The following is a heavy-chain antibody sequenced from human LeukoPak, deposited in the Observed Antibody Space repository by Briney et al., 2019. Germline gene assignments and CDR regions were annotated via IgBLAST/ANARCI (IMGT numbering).Heavy chain of an antibody. Sequence: GESLKISCKGIGYNFSKYWIGWVRQMPGKVLEWMGIIYPRDSDVRYNPSFQGHVTISADTSISTLYLHWSSLQPSDTAIYFCARHGPEIVVVPASIPLDYWGKGTLVSVSS. CDR3: ARHGPEIVVVPASIPLDY. V-gene: IGHV5-51*01. CDR2: IYPRDSDV. J-gene: IGHJ4*02. CDR1: GYNFSKYW. D-gene: IGHD2-2*01.